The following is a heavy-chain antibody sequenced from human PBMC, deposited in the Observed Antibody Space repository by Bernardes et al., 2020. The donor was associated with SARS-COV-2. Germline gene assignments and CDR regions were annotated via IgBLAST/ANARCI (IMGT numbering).Heavy chain of an antibody. J-gene: IGHJ4*02. CDR3: ARMFYDSSGYYYSYFDY. D-gene: IGHD3-22*01. CDR2: IDWDDDK. Sequence: LVKPTQTLTLTCTFSGFSLSTSGMCVSWIRQPPGKALEWLARIDWDDDKYYSTSLKTRLTISKDTSKNQVVLTMTNMDPVDTATYYCARMFYDSSGYYYSYFDYWGQGTLVTVSS. CDR1: GFSLSTSGMC. V-gene: IGHV2-70*11.